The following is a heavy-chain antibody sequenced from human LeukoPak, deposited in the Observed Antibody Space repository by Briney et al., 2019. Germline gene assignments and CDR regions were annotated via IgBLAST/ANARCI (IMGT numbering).Heavy chain of an antibody. CDR1: GFTFTTYA. J-gene: IGHJ4*02. D-gene: IGHD5-18*01. V-gene: IGHV3-23*01. Sequence: GGSLRLSCAVSGFTFTTYAMSWVRQAPGKGLEWVSAISGSGSTTYYADSVKGRFTISRDNSKNTLYLQMNSLRAEDTAVYYCAKDQRYSSRTINFDYWGRGTLVTVSS. CDR2: ISGSGSTT. CDR3: AKDQRYSSRTINFDY.